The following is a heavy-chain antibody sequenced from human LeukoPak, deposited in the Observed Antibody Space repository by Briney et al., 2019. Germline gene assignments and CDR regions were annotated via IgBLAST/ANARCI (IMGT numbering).Heavy chain of an antibody. V-gene: IGHV1-2*02. CDR1: GYTFTGYY. Sequence: GASVKVSCKASGYTFTGYYMHWVRQAPGQGLEWMGWINPNSGGTNYAQKFQGRVTMTRDTSISTAYMELSRLRSDGTAVYYCARTDIVVVPAAIPYYFDYWGQGTLVTVSS. CDR2: INPNSGGT. D-gene: IGHD2-2*01. CDR3: ARTDIVVVPAAIPYYFDY. J-gene: IGHJ4*02.